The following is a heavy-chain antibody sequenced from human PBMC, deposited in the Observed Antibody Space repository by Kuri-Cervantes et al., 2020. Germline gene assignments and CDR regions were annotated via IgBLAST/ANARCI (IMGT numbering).Heavy chain of an antibody. V-gene: IGHV4-59*01. CDR2: ISYSGST. D-gene: IGHD6-19*01. J-gene: IGHJ2*01. CDR3: ARDWRGSGDQYPFDL. Sequence: SETLSLTCGVYGGPLSGYYWTWIRQPPGKGLEWIGYISYSGSTNSNPSLKSRVTISIDTSRHQFFLKLTSVTAADTAVYYCARDWRGSGDQYPFDLWGRGTLVTVSS. CDR1: GGPLSGYY.